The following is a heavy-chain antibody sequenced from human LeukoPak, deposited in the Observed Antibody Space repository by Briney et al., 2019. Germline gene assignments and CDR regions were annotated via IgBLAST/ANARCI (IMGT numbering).Heavy chain of an antibody. V-gene: IGHV1-18*01. CDR3: ARDGSCSGGSCAMDGWFDP. J-gene: IGHJ5*02. Sequence: ASVKVSCKTSGYSFTSYGVTWVRQAPGQGVEWMGWIGGYTGDTDYVQKFQGRVTMTTDTSTSTAYMELRSLTSDDTAVYYCARDGSCSGGSCAMDGWFDPWGQGTLVTVSS. CDR1: GYSFTSYG. D-gene: IGHD2-15*01. CDR2: IGGYTGDT.